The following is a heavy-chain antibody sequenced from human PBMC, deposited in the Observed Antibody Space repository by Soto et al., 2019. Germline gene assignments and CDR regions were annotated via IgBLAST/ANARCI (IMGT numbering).Heavy chain of an antibody. J-gene: IGHJ5*02. CDR2: IYNSGSN. CDR3: ARDRTNWFGP. Sequence: TXCXTXXVAGGXISSGGYYGSWIRQHPGKNLERIGYIYNSGSNYYNPSLKSRVTISVDTSKNQFSLKLSSVTAAVTAVYYCARDRTNWFGPWGQGTLVTVSS. CDR1: GGXISSGGYY. V-gene: IGHV4-31*02.